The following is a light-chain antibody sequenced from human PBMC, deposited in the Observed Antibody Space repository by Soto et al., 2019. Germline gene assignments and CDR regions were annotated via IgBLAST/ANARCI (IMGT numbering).Light chain of an antibody. Sequence: SYELTQPPSVSVSPGQTASITCSGDKLGDKYACWYQQKPGQSPVLLIYQDTKRPSEIPERFSGSNSGNTATLTISGTQAMDEGDYYCQAWDSSIVIFGGGTQLTVL. CDR2: QDT. CDR1: KLGDKY. V-gene: IGLV3-1*01. CDR3: QAWDSSIVI. J-gene: IGLJ2*01.